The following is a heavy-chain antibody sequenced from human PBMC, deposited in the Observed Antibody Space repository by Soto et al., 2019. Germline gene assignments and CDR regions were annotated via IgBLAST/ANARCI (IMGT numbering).Heavy chain of an antibody. CDR1: GGSISSSSYY. J-gene: IGHJ6*02. CDR2: IYYSGST. D-gene: IGHD3-10*01. Sequence: SETLSLTCTVFGGSISSSSYYWGWIRQPPGKGLEWIGSIYYSGSTYYNPSLKSRVTISVDTSKNQFSLKLSSVTAADTAVYYCARLSAGMDVWGQGTTVTVSS. CDR3: ARLSAGMDV. V-gene: IGHV4-39*01.